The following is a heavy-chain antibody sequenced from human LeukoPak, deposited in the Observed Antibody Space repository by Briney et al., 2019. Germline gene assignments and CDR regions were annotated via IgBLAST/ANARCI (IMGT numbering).Heavy chain of an antibody. CDR3: VTIVGGYYPPVEGLDV. D-gene: IGHD3-3*01. CDR1: GFTFGSCW. CDR2: INTDGSRT. J-gene: IGHJ3*01. V-gene: IGHV3-74*01. Sequence: GGSLRLSCAASGFTFGSCWMHWVRQAPGKGLVLVSRINTDGSRTTYADSVKGRFSISRDNAKNNLYLQMNSLRAEDTAAYYCVTIVGGYYPPVEGLDVWGQGTMVTVSS.